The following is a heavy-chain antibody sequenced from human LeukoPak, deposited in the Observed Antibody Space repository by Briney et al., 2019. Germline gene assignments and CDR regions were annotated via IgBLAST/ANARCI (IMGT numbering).Heavy chain of an antibody. V-gene: IGHV3-30-3*01. CDR1: GFTFSSYA. D-gene: IGHD1-26*01. CDR3: AREGGELLGAFDI. Sequence: GRSLRLSCAASGFTFSSYAMHWVRQAPGKGLEWVAVISYDGSNRYYADSVKGRFTISRDNSKNTLYLQMNSLRAEDTAVYYCAREGGELLGAFDIWGQGTMVTVSS. CDR2: ISYDGSNR. J-gene: IGHJ3*02.